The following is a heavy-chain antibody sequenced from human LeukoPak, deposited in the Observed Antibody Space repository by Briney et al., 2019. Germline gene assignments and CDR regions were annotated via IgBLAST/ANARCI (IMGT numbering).Heavy chain of an antibody. CDR2: SYSSGST. CDR3: ARGSRYSSGYDYIDH. V-gene: IGHV4-61*02. D-gene: IGHD3-22*01. CDR1: GGSISSGSDY. J-gene: IGHJ4*02. Sequence: SETLSLTCTVSGGSISSGSDYCSWIRQTARKGLEWIGRSYSSGSTNYNPSLKSRVSISVDTSKNQFSLRLSSVTAADTAVYYCARGSRYSSGYDYIDHWGQGTLVTVSS.